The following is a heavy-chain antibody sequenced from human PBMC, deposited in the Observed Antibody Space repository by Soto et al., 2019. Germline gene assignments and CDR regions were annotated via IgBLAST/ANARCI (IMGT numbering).Heavy chain of an antibody. CDR3: ARGLYCSSNSCYTDNWFDP. V-gene: IGHV1-8*01. J-gene: IGHJ5*02. Sequence: ASVKVSCKASRYTFTSYDINWVRQATGQGLEWMGWMNPNSGNTGYAQKFQGRVTMTRNTSISTAYMELSSPRSEDTAVYYCARGLYCSSNSCYTDNWFDPWGQGTLVTVSS. D-gene: IGHD2-2*02. CDR1: RYTFTSYD. CDR2: MNPNSGNT.